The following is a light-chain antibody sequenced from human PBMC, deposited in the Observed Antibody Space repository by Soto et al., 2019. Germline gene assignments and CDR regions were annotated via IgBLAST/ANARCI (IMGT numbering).Light chain of an antibody. J-gene: IGKJ1*01. Sequence: EIVMTQSPATLSVSPGERATLSCWASQSVGSNLAWYQQNPGQAPRLLIFGASTRATGIPARFSGSGSGTEFTLTISSLQSEDFAVYYCQHYNNWPPTWTFGQGTKVDI. CDR1: QSVGSN. V-gene: IGKV3-15*01. CDR2: GAS. CDR3: QHYNNWPPTWT.